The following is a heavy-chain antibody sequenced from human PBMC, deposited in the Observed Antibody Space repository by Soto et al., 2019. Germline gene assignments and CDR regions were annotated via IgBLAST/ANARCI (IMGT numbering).Heavy chain of an antibody. V-gene: IGHV1-2*04. J-gene: IGHJ3*02. D-gene: IGHD2-2*01. Sequence: ASVKVYCKASGYTFTGYYMHWVRQAPGQGLEWMGWINPNSGGTNYAQKFQGWVTMTRDTSISTAYMELSRLRSDDTAVYYCATHYSRGDDFDIWGQGTMVTVSS. CDR3: ATHYSRGDDFDI. CDR1: GYTFTGYY. CDR2: INPNSGGT.